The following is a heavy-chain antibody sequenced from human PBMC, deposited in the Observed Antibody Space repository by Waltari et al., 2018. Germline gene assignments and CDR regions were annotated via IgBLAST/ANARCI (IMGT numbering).Heavy chain of an antibody. CDR1: GYPFTGYA. Sequence: LVQSGAEVKKPGASVKVSCKASGYPFTGYAILWVRQAPGQGLEWMGRINPKNGDTHDAQNFQGRVALTTDTSTNTAFMELQRLRSDDTAVYYCLRDSSGSHFDYWGQGTLVTVSS. D-gene: IGHD3-22*01. CDR3: LRDSSGSHFDY. V-gene: IGHV1-2*06. J-gene: IGHJ4*02. CDR2: INPKNGDT.